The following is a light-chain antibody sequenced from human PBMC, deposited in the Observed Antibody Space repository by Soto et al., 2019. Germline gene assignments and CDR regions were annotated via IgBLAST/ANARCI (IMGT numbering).Light chain of an antibody. CDR2: SNN. CDR3: AAWDDSLNVVV. J-gene: IGLJ2*01. Sequence: QSVLTQPPSASGTPGQRVTISCSGSSSNIGSNTVNWYQQLPGTAPKLLISSNNQRPSGVPDRFSGSKSATSASLAISGLQSEDEAIYYCAAWDDSLNVVVFGGGTKLTVL. V-gene: IGLV1-44*01. CDR1: SSNIGSNT.